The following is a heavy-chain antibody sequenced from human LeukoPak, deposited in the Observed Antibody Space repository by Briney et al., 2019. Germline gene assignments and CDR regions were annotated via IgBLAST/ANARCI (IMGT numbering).Heavy chain of an antibody. V-gene: IGHV3-30*18. Sequence: PGGSLRLSCAASGFTFSSYGMHWVRQAPGKGLEWVAVISYDGSNKYYADSVKGRFTISRDNSKNTLYLQMNSLRAEDTAVYYCAKGRVYYYGSGSLMDVWGQGTTVTVSS. CDR2: ISYDGSNK. CDR1: GFTFSSYG. J-gene: IGHJ6*02. D-gene: IGHD3-10*01. CDR3: AKGRVYYYGSGSLMDV.